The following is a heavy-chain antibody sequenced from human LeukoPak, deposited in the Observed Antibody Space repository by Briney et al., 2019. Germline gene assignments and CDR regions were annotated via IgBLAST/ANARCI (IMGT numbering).Heavy chain of an antibody. D-gene: IGHD5-24*01. CDR2: INPSGGST. Sequence: ASVKVSCKASGYTLTSYYLHWVRQAPGQGLEWMPIINPSGGSTSHAQKIQGRVTMTRDTSASTVYMELSSLRSEDTAVYYCASVYKHGMDVWGQGTTVTVSS. CDR1: GYTLTSYY. V-gene: IGHV1-46*01. CDR3: ASVYKHGMDV. J-gene: IGHJ6*02.